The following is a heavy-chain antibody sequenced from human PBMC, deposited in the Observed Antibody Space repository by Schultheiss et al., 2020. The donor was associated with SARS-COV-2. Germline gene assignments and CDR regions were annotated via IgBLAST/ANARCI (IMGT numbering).Heavy chain of an antibody. Sequence: GGSLRLSCAVSGFAFGDYWMTWVRQAPGKGLEWVASIKEDGREKYYVDSVKGRFTISRDNVKNSLYLQMNTLRAEDTAVYYCARPHGYHSDGSDSFVHAPFDYWGQGTLVTVSS. J-gene: IGHJ4*02. CDR2: IKEDGREK. D-gene: IGHD3-22*01. CDR1: GFAFGDYW. V-gene: IGHV3-7*03. CDR3: ARPHGYHSDGSDSFVHAPFDY.